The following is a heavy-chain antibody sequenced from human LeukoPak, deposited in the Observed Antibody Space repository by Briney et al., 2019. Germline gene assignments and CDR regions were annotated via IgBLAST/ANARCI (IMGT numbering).Heavy chain of an antibody. V-gene: IGHV4-30-2*01. Sequence: SETLSLTCTVSGDSISSGDYSWGWIRQPPGKGLEWIGYIFHTGNSYYNPSLRSRVTISVDRSRNQFSLRLTSVTAADTAVYYCARELWFVNAPGSWLDPWGPGTLVAVSS. J-gene: IGHJ5*02. D-gene: IGHD3-10*01. CDR1: GDSISSGDYS. CDR3: ARELWFVNAPGSWLDP. CDR2: IFHTGNS.